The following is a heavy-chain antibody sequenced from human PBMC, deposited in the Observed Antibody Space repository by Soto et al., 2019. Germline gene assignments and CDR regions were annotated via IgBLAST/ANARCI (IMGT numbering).Heavy chain of an antibody. CDR2: ISYDGSNK. V-gene: IGHV3-30*18. D-gene: IGHD6-19*01. CDR1: GFTFSSYG. CDR3: ANAESPLTYSSGWYWGFDY. J-gene: IGHJ4*02. Sequence: GGSLRLSCAASGFTFSSYGMHWVRQAPGKGLEWVAVISYDGSNKYYADSVKGRFTISRDNSKNTLYLQMNSLRAEDTAVYYCANAESPLTYSSGWYWGFDYWGQGTLVTVSS.